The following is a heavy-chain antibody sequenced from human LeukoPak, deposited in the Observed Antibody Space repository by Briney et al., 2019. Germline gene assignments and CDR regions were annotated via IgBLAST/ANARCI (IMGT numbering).Heavy chain of an antibody. CDR2: ISNYFGVT. CDR1: GFRFTSFG. V-gene: IGHV1-18*04. Sequence: ASVNVSCKASGFRFTSFGVSCVRQAPGQGLEWMGWISNYFGVTHYAEKFEDRVTMTIDTSTTTAYMELRSLRYDDTAVYYCARDSDYSGNGNGDWFDPWGQGTVVTVSS. D-gene: IGHD4-11*01. CDR3: ARDSDYSGNGNGDWFDP. J-gene: IGHJ5*02.